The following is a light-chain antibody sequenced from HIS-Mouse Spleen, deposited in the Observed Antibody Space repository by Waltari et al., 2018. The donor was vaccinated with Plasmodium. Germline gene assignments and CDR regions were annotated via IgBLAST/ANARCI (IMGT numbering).Light chain of an antibody. Sequence: QSALTQPASVPASPGQSITLSCTGTTSDVGGYNYVLWYQQHPGNAPKLMIYDVSNRPSGVSNRFSGSKSGNTASLTISGLQAEDEADYYCSSYTSSSTLVFGGGTKLTVL. J-gene: IGLJ2*01. V-gene: IGLV2-14*03. CDR1: TSDVGGYNY. CDR2: DVS. CDR3: SSYTSSSTLV.